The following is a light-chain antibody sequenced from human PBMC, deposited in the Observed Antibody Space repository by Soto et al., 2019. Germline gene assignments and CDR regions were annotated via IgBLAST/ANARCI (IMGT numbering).Light chain of an antibody. CDR3: QQYNNWPPT. J-gene: IGKJ5*01. CDR2: GAS. V-gene: IGKV3-15*01. CDR1: QSVSSN. Sequence: VMTQSPATLSVSPGERATLSCRASQSVSSNLAWYQQKPGQAPRLLIYGASTRATGIPARFSGSGSGTEFTLTISSLQSEDFAVYYCQQYNNWPPTFGQGTRLEIK.